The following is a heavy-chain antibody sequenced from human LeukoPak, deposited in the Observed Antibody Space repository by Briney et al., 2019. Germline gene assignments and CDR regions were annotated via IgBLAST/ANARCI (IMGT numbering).Heavy chain of an antibody. CDR1: GFTFSSYW. Sequence: GGSLRLSCAASGFTFSSYWMSWVRQAPGKGLEWVANIKQDGSEKYYVDSVKVRFTISRDNAKNSLYLQMNSLRAEDTAVYYCARMGGYGDLLGAFDIWGQGTMVTVSS. J-gene: IGHJ3*02. V-gene: IGHV3-7*01. CDR2: IKQDGSEK. CDR3: ARMGGYGDLLGAFDI. D-gene: IGHD4-17*01.